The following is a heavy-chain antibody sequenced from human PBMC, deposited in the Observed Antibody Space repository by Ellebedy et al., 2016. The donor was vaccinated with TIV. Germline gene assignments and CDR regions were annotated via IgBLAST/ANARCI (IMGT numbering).Heavy chain of an antibody. CDR1: GFTFSDYY. Sequence: GESLKISXAASGFTFSDYYMSWIRQAPGKGLEWVSYISSSGSTIYYADSVKGRFTISRDNAKNSLYLQMNSLRAEDTAVYYCARGGYSSGWYADYWGQGTLVTVSS. J-gene: IGHJ4*02. V-gene: IGHV3-11*04. D-gene: IGHD6-19*01. CDR3: ARGGYSSGWYADY. CDR2: ISSSGSTI.